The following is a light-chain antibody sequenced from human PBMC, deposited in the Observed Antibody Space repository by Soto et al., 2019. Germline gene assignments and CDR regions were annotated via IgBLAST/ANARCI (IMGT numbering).Light chain of an antibody. CDR2: DNN. V-gene: IGLV1-40*01. Sequence: QSVLTQPPSVSGAPGQRVTISCTGSSSNIGSGYDVHWYQQLPGTAPKLLIYDNNNRPSGVPDRFSGSKSATSASLAITVLQSEDEADYYCQSYDSSLSGFYVFGTGTKVTVL. J-gene: IGLJ1*01. CDR3: QSYDSSLSGFYV. CDR1: SSNIGSGYD.